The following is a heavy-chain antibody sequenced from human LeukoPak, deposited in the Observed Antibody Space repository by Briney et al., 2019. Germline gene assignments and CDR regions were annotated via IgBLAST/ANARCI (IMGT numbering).Heavy chain of an antibody. D-gene: IGHD6-13*01. V-gene: IGHV3-48*04. J-gene: IGHJ4*02. CDR1: GFTFSSYS. Sequence: GGSLRLSCAASGFTFSSYSMNWVRQAPGKGLEWVSYISSSSSTIYYADSVQGRFTISRDNAKNSLYLQMNSLRAEDTAVYYCARPEAAAGTSPFDYWGQGTLVTVSS. CDR2: ISSSSSTI. CDR3: ARPEAAAGTSPFDY.